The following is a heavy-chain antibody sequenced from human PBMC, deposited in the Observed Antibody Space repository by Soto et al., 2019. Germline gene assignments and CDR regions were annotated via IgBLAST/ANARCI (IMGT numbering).Heavy chain of an antibody. V-gene: IGHV1-18*01. CDR3: ARGYCADDICYYFDF. J-gene: IGHJ4*02. D-gene: IGHD2-8*01. CDR2: ISNFNGDT. Sequence: QVQLVQSGPEVKKPGASVKVSCETSGYTFTTYDITWVRQAPGQGLEWMGWISNFNGDTKYEEKLQDRVTMTTDTFTATAYMELRSLGSDDTAVYYCARGYCADDICYYFDFWGQGTLVTVSS. CDR1: GYTFTTYD.